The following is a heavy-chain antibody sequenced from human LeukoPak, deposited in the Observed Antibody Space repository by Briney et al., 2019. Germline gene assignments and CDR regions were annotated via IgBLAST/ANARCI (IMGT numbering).Heavy chain of an antibody. CDR3: ARDRVLWFGESYYFDY. Sequence: PGRSLRLSCAASGFTFSSYAMHWVRQAPGKGLEWVAVISYDGSNKYYADSVKGRFTISRDNSKNTLYLQMNSLRAEDTAVYYCARDRVLWFGESYYFDYWGQGTLVTVSS. V-gene: IGHV3-30*04. CDR2: ISYDGSNK. CDR1: GFTFSSYA. D-gene: IGHD3-10*01. J-gene: IGHJ4*02.